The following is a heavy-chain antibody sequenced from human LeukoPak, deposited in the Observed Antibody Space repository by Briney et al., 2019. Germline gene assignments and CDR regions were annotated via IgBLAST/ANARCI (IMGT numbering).Heavy chain of an antibody. D-gene: IGHD3-16*01. CDR3: ANPSYDEAFDI. CDR1: GFTFSSYW. V-gene: IGHV3-74*01. J-gene: IGHJ3*02. CDR2: INGDGSST. Sequence: GGSLRLSCAVSGFTFSSYWMHWVRQAPGKGLVWVSRINGDGSSTSYADSVKGRFTISRDNAKNTLYLQMNSLRAEDTAVYYCANPSYDEAFDIWGQGTMVTVSS.